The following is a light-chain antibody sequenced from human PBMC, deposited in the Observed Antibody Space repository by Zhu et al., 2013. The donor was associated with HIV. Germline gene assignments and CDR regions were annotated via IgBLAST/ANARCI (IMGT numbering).Light chain of an antibody. Sequence: QSVLTQPPSASGTPGQRVTISCSGSSSNIGSNTVDWYQQLPGTAPKLLIYSNTLRPSGVPDRFSGSKSGTSASLAISGLQSEDEADYYCAAWDGSLNGWVFGGGTKLTV. V-gene: IGLV1-44*01. CDR3: AAWDGSLNGWV. CDR1: SSNIGSNT. J-gene: IGLJ3*02. CDR2: SNT.